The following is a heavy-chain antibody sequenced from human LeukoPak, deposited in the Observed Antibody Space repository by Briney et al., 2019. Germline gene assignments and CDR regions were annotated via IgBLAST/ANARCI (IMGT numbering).Heavy chain of an antibody. CDR3: ARVLGSSGYAGDWRFDL. CDR2: VHATGTT. CDR1: GGSISSGSYY. D-gene: IGHD3-22*01. J-gene: IGHJ2*01. Sequence: SETLSLTCTVSGGSISSGSYYWSWIRQPAGKRPEWIGRVHATGTTNYNPSLRSRVSLSVDTFKKQFSLKLNSVTAADTAVYYCARVLGSSGYAGDWRFDLWGRGTLVTVSS. V-gene: IGHV4-61*02.